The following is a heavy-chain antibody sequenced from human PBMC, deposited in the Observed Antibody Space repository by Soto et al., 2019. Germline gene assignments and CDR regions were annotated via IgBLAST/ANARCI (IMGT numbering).Heavy chain of an antibody. CDR3: AGDWWNWYYCGGGGGCVEDY. CDR1: GLTFTKYG. J-gene: IGHJ4*02. D-gene: IGHD2-21*01. CDR2: IWHDGSQK. Sequence: QVQLVESGGGVVQPGTSLRLSCATSGLTFTKYGFHWVRQSPGKGLEWVAFIWHDGSQKYYADSVKGRFTISRDSSKETVFLEINCQRDEYTHVYYCAGDWWNWYYCGGGGGCVEDYWGQGTMVTVSS. V-gene: IGHV3-33*01.